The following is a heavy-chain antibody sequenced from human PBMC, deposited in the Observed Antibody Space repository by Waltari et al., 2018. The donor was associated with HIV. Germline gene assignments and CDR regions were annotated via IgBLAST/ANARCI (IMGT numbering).Heavy chain of an antibody. CDR3: AKDKGGVTYIFDY. CDR1: GCAFSRYV. D-gene: IGHD1-1*01. V-gene: IGHV3-30*18. J-gene: IGHJ4*02. Sequence: QVQQVVSGVGVVQRGSRRSLTCASTGCAFSRYVIHWVREASGKGLAWVAVISYDGSNKYYADAVKGRFTISRDNSKNTLDLQMNSLRAEDTAVYYCAKDKGGVTYIFDYWGQGTLVTVSS. CDR2: ISYDGSNK.